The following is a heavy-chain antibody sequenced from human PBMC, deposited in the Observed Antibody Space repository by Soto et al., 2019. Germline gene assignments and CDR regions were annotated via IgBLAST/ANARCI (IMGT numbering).Heavy chain of an antibody. CDR3: ARDPSEYSGYGFDY. J-gene: IGHJ4*02. D-gene: IGHD5-12*01. CDR2: IYYSGST. V-gene: IGHV4-59*01. CDR1: GHSLRTYY. Sequence: SETLSLTFPASGHSLRTYYWSWTRRPPGKGLEWIGYIYYSGSTNYNPSLKSRVTISVDTSKNQFSLKLSSVTAADTAVYYCARDPSEYSGYGFDYWGQGTLVTVSS.